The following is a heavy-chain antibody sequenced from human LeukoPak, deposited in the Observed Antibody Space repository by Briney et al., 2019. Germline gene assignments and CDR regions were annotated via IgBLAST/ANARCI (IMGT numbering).Heavy chain of an antibody. CDR2: IIPIFGTA. V-gene: IGHV1-69*05. Sequence: GASVKVSCKASGGTFSSYAISWVRQAPGQGLEWMGRIIPIFGTANYAQKFQGRVTITTDESTSTAYMELSSLRSEDTAVYYCARVEDYNRITQYSRGQRTLVILSS. CDR1: GGTFSSYA. CDR3: ARVEDYNRITQYS. D-gene: IGHD1-1*01. J-gene: IGHJ5*01.